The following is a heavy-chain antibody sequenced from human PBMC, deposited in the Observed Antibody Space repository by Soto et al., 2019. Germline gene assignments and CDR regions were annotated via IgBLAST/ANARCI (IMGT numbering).Heavy chain of an antibody. D-gene: IGHD3-10*01. CDR3: EIDVGSGEVSGV. J-gene: IGHJ6*02. CDR1: GGTFSNYV. V-gene: IGHV1-69*01. CDR2: IIPLFGTT. Sequence: QVQLVQSGTAVKKPGSSAKVSCKASGGTFSNYVIRGVRQAPGQGLEWMGGIIPLFGTTDYAKKFQGRIAITADESTTTVYMDVSSLRFEDTAVYFCEIDVGSGEVSGVWGQGTTVIVSS.